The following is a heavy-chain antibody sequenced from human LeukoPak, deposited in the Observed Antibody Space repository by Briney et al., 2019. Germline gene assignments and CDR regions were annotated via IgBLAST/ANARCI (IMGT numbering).Heavy chain of an antibody. J-gene: IGHJ6*03. CDR1: GYTFTSYY. V-gene: IGHV1-46*01. CDR3: ARDKQLDWAHYHYCYMDV. Sequence: GASVKVSCKASGYTFTSYYMHWVRQAPGQGLEWMGIINPSGGSTSYAQKFQGRVTMTRDMSTSTVYMELSSLRSDDTAVYYCARDKQLDWAHYHYCYMDVWGKGTTVTVSS. CDR2: INPSGGST. D-gene: IGHD1-1*01.